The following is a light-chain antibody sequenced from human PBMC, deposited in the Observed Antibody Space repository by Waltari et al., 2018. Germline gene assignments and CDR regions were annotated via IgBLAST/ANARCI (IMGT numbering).Light chain of an antibody. Sequence: DIQMTQPPSSVSASVGDRVTITCRASQPISSFFLWYQQKPGEDPKLLLYAAFSLQCWGPLGWLGSGSGTDVTLTIISLQPEDSAIDFCQQANSFPPLTCGGGTKVEIK. V-gene: IGKV1-12*01. CDR2: AAF. CDR3: QQANSFPPLT. CDR1: QPISSF. J-gene: IGKJ4*01.